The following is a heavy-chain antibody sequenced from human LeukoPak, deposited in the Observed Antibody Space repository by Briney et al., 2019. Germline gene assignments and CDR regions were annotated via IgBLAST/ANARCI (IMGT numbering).Heavy chain of an antibody. D-gene: IGHD1-20*01. CDR3: SKDLYDWNFFDS. Sequence: GSLSLSCTASGFALTIYTMNWVRQAPGKGLEWVSGISGRGDTTFYADSVKGRFTISRDNSKNTVYLQMISLRAGDTPIYYCSKDLYDWNFFDSWGQGTLVTVSS. V-gene: IGHV3-23*01. J-gene: IGHJ4*02. CDR2: ISGRGDTT. CDR1: GFALTIYT.